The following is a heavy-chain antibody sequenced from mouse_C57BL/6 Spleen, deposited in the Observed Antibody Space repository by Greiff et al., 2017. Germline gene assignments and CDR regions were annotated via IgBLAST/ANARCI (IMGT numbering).Heavy chain of an antibody. J-gene: IGHJ3*01. V-gene: IGHV1-82*01. Sequence: QVQLQQSGPELVKPGASVKISCKASGYAFSSSWMNWVKQRPGKGLEWIGRIYPGDGDTNYNGKFKGKATLTADKSSSTAYMQLSSLTSEDSAVYFCARKRGDYDGFAYWGQGTLVTVSA. D-gene: IGHD2-4*01. CDR1: GYAFSSSW. CDR2: IYPGDGDT. CDR3: ARKRGDYDGFAY.